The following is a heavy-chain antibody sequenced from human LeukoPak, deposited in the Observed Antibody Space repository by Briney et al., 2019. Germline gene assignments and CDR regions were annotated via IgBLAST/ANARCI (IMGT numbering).Heavy chain of an antibody. V-gene: IGHV4-59*01. J-gene: IGHJ4*02. CDR3: ARTFSSSWLDY. Sequence: SETLSLTCTVSGGSISSDHWSWSRQPPGKGLQWIGYIYYSGSTNYNPSLKSRVTISIDTSKNQFSLKVSSVTAADTAVYYCARTFSSSWLDYWGQGTLVTVSS. CDR2: IYYSGST. D-gene: IGHD6-13*01. CDR1: GGSISSDH.